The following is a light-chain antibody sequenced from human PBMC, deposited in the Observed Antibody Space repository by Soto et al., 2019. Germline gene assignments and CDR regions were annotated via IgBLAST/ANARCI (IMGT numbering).Light chain of an antibody. CDR3: QQRSNWPPIT. Sequence: ELVLTQSPGTLSLSPGERATLSCRASQSVNNNYVAWYQQKPGQAPRLLIFRASNKATGIPDRFSGSGSGTDFTLTILSLEPEDSAVYYCQQRSNWPPITFGQGTRLEI. V-gene: IGKV3-11*01. CDR1: QSVNNNY. CDR2: RAS. J-gene: IGKJ5*01.